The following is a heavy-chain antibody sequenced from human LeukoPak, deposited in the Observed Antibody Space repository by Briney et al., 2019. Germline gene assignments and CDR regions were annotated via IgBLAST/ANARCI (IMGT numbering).Heavy chain of an antibody. J-gene: IGHJ4*02. V-gene: IGHV3-23*01. Sequence: PGGSVRLSCVVCGFTFNDHAMSWVRQAPGKGLEWVSSISGGGDNTFYACSVRGRFTISRDNSKNTLYLQMDSLRAEDTAIYYCTKDFRGSGYFFDYWGQGTPVTVSS. D-gene: IGHD3-10*01. CDR2: ISGGGDNT. CDR1: GFTFNDHA. CDR3: TKDFRGSGYFFDY.